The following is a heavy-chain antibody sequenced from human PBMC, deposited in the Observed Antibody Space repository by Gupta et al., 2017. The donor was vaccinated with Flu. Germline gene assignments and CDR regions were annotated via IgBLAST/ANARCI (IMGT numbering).Heavy chain of an antibody. CDR3: ATDKMLEVAGHRYWYFDL. CDR1: GSSFSDYY. Sequence: QGQLLESGGRLVRSGGSLRLSCEGSGSSFSDYYMSWVRQAPGKGLEWVSYISSFSTFTNYTESVRGRFTISRDNARNTLYLQMNNLRPDDAGVYYCATDKMLEVAGHRYWYFDLWGRGTLVTVSS. CDR2: ISSFSTFT. V-gene: IGHV3-11*03. D-gene: IGHD6-19*01. J-gene: IGHJ2*01.